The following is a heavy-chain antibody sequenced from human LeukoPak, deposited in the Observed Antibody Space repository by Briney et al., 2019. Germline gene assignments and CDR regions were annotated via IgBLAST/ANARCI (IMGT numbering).Heavy chain of an antibody. Sequence: GGSLRLSCAASGFTFSSYWMSWVRQAPGKGLEWVANIKQDGSEKYYVDSVKGRFTISRDNAKNSLYLQMNSLRAEDTAVYYCARDRVDTAMLHYYYYMDVWGKGTTVTVSS. J-gene: IGHJ6*03. D-gene: IGHD5-18*01. CDR1: GFTFSSYW. CDR2: IKQDGSEK. V-gene: IGHV3-7*01. CDR3: ARDRVDTAMLHYYYYMDV.